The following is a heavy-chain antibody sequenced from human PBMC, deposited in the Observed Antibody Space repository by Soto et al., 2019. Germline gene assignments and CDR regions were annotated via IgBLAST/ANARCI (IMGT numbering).Heavy chain of an antibody. J-gene: IGHJ6*03. D-gene: IGHD2-8*01. CDR1: GFTFSSYS. Sequence: EVQLVESGGGLVKPGGSLRLSCAASGFTFSSYSMNWVRQAPGKGLEWVSSISSSSSYIYYADSVKGRFTISRDNAKNSLYLQMNSLSAEDTAVYYCARVPEVYCTNRVCRNYYYMDVWGKVTTVTVSS. V-gene: IGHV3-21*01. CDR2: ISSSSSYI. CDR3: ARVPEVYCTNRVCRNYYYMDV.